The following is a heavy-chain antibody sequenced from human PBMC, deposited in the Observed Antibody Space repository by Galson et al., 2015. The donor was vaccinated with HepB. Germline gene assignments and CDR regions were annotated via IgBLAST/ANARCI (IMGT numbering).Heavy chain of an antibody. D-gene: IGHD3-3*01. CDR2: IDPSDSYT. V-gene: IGHV5-10-1*01. CDR3: ARLSYDFWSGGLYFDY. J-gene: IGHJ4*02. Sequence: QSGAEVKKPGESLRISCKGSGYSFTSYWISWVRQMPGKGLEWMGRIDPSDSYTNYSPSFRGHATISADKSISTAYLQWSSLKASDTAMYYCARLSYDFWSGGLYFDYWGQGTLVTVSS. CDR1: GYSFTSYW.